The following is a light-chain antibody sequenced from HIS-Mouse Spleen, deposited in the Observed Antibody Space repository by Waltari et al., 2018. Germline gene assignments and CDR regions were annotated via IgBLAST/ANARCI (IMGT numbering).Light chain of an antibody. CDR2: DAS. J-gene: IGKJ5*01. V-gene: IGKV1-33*01. CDR1: QDISNY. Sequence: DIQMTQSPSSLSASVGDRVTITCQASQDISNYLNWDQQKPGKAPKLLIYDASNLETGVPSRFSGSGSGTDFTFTISSLQPEDIATYYCQQYDNLPPVITFGQGTRLEIK. CDR3: QQYDNLPPVIT.